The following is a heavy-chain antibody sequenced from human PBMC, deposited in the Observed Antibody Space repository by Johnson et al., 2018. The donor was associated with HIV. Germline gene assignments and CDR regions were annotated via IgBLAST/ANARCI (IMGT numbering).Heavy chain of an antibody. CDR1: GFTFSSYA. J-gene: IGHJ3*02. CDR2: ISYDGSNK. Sequence: QVQLVESGGGVVQPGRSLRLSCAASGFTFSSYAMHWVRQAPGKGLEWVAVISYDGSNKYYADSVKGRFTISRDNSKNPLYLQMNSLGDEDTAVYYCARAEDYTGGAFDIWGQGTMVTVSS. CDR3: ARAEDYTGGAFDI. V-gene: IGHV3-30-3*01. D-gene: IGHD2-2*02.